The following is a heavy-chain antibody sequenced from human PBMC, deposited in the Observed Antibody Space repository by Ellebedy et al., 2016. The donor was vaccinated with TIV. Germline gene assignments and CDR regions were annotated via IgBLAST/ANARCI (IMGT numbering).Heavy chain of an antibody. V-gene: IGHV3-11*04. J-gene: IGHJ6*03. CDR2: ISSSSSTI. D-gene: IGHD2-2*01. CDR1: GFTFSDYY. Sequence: GGSLRLSXAASGFTFSDYYMSWIRQAPGKGLEWVSYISSSSSTIYYADSVKGRFTISRDNAKNSLYLQMNSLRAEDTAVYYCARVSTYCSSTSCYVYYYYMDVWGKGTTVTVSS. CDR3: ARVSTYCSSTSCYVYYYYMDV.